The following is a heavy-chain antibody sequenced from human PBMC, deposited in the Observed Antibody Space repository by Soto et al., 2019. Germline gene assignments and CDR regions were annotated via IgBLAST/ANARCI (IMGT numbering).Heavy chain of an antibody. CDR3: ARGSGGHNYYYGMDV. D-gene: IGHD2-15*01. Sequence: GGSLRLSCTASGFTFSTYWMSWVRQAPGMGLEWVANIGEDGSEKYYVDSVKGRFTISRVNAKNSLYLQMNSLRADDTAVYYCARGSGGHNYYYGMDVWGQGTTVTVSS. V-gene: IGHV3-7*03. CDR2: IGEDGSEK. J-gene: IGHJ6*02. CDR1: GFTFSTYW.